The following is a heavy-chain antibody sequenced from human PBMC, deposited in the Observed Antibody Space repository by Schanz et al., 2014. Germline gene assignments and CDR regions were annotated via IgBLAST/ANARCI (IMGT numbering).Heavy chain of an antibody. V-gene: IGHV3-15*07. CDR2: IKSKVDGGTT. CDR1: GFTFSTTW. D-gene: IGHD4-17*01. J-gene: IGHJ3*01. Sequence: DVQLVESGGGLLKPGGSLRLSCLASGFTFSTTWMNCVRQAPGKGLGWVRRIKSKVDGGTTDNAAPVQGRFTISRDDSKNTQHLQMNSLKPEDAAVYYCSTDLTAVDYDAIGLWGQGTMVTVSS. CDR3: STDLTAVDYDAIGL.